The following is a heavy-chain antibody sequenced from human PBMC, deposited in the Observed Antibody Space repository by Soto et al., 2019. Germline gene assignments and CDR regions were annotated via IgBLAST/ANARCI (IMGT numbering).Heavy chain of an antibody. J-gene: IGHJ4*02. CDR3: ARDPGDYGDYVADY. CDR1: GYTFTSYD. V-gene: IGHV1-8*01. D-gene: IGHD4-17*01. CDR2: MNPNSGNT. Sequence: GASVKVSCKASGYTFTSYDINWVRQATGQGLEWMGWMNPNSGNTAYAQKFQGRVTMTRNTSISTAYMELSSLRSEDTAVYYCARDPGDYGDYVADYWGQGTLVTVSS.